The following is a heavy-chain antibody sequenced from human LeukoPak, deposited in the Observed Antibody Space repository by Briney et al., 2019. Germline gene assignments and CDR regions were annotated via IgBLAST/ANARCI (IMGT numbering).Heavy chain of an antibody. CDR2: IYYSGST. D-gene: IGHD4-17*01. V-gene: IGHV4-59*01. J-gene: IGHJ4*02. CDR1: GGSISSYF. Sequence: SETLSLTCTVSGGSISSYFWSWIRQPPGKGLEWIGYIYYSGSTNYNPSLKSRVTISVDTPKNQFSLKLTSVTAADTAVYYCARNQYGHPLDYWGQGTLVTVSS. CDR3: ARNQYGHPLDY.